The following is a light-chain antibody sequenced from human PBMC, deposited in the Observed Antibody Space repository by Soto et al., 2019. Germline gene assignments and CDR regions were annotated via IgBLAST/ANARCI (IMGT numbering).Light chain of an antibody. J-gene: IGKJ1*01. CDR2: AAS. CDR1: QSISTY. CDR3: QQTYSTPPT. V-gene: IGKV1-39*01. Sequence: DIQMTQSPSSLSASVGDRVTITCRASQSISTYLNWYQQKAGLAPTLLIYAASSLQSEVPSRFSGSGSGTDFTLTISSLQPEDFATYYCQQTYSTPPTFDQGTKVEIK.